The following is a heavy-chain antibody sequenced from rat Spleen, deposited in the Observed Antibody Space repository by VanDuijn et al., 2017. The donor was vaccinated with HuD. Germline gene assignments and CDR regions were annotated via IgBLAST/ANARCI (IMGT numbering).Heavy chain of an antibody. D-gene: IGHD1-2*01. Sequence: EVRLVESGGGLVEPGRSLKLSCAASGFNFSSFPMAWVRQAPKKGLEWVSSISSSGGNTYYPDSMKGRFTISRDNTKSTLYLQMDSLRSEDTATYYCARHRIYYSSYVYDFDYWGQGVVVTVSS. CDR1: GFNFSSFP. J-gene: IGHJ2*01. CDR2: ISSSGGNT. V-gene: IGHV5-25*01. CDR3: ARHRIYYSSYVYDFDY.